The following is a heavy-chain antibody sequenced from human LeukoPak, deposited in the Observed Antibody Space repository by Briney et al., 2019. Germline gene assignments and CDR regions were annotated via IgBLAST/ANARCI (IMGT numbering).Heavy chain of an antibody. Sequence: GSLRLSCAASGFTFSSNGMNWVRQAPGKGLEWVSYISATGGTIYYADSVKGRFTISRDNAKNSLYLQMNSLRVEDTALYYCARNYPDGGGGRYFDWLLVFWGQGTLVTVSS. CDR2: ISATGGTI. J-gene: IGHJ4*02. V-gene: IGHV3-48*04. D-gene: IGHD3-9*01. CDR3: ARNYPDGGGGRYFDWLLVF. CDR1: GFTFSSNG.